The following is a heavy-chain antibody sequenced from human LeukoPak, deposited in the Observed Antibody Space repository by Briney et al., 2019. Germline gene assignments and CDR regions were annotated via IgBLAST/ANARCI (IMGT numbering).Heavy chain of an antibody. CDR3: ARWDQGIDY. J-gene: IGHJ4*02. Sequence: SETLSLTCAVLGGSFSGYYWSWIRQPPGKGLEWIGEINHSGSTNYNPSLKSRVTISVDTSKNQFSLKLSSVTAADTAVYYCARWDQGIDYWGQGTLVTVSS. CDR1: GGSFSGYY. D-gene: IGHD1-26*01. V-gene: IGHV4-34*01. CDR2: INHSGST.